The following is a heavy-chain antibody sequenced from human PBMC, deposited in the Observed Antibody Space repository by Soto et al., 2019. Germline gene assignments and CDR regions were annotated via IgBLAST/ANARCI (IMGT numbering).Heavy chain of an antibody. J-gene: IGHJ1*01. CDR3: AKSPFCGGDCYYFQH. CDR1: GFAFSSYA. Sequence: GGSLRLSCAASGFAFSSYAMTWVRQAPGKGLEWVSGISGSGVTTYYADSVKGRFTISRDNSKNTLYLQMSSLRAEDTAVYYCAKSPFCGGDCYYFQHWGQGALVTVSS. D-gene: IGHD2-21*02. V-gene: IGHV3-23*01. CDR2: ISGSGVTT.